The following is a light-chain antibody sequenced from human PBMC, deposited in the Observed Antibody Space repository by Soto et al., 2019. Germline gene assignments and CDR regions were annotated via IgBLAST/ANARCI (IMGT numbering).Light chain of an antibody. J-gene: IGLJ1*01. Sequence: QSVLTQPRSVSGSPGQSVTISCTGTSSDVGGYNYVSWYQQHPGKAPKLMIYDVSKRPSGVPDRFSGSKSGNTASLTISGLQAEDGADYYCCSHAGSYTYVFGTGTKVTVL. CDR2: DVS. CDR3: CSHAGSYTYV. V-gene: IGLV2-11*01. CDR1: SSDVGGYNY.